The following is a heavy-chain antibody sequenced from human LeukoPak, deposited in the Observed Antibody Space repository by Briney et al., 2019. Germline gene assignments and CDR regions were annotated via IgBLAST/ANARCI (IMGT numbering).Heavy chain of an antibody. V-gene: IGHV3-66*01. D-gene: IGHD3-10*01. J-gene: IGHJ4*02. Sequence: GGSLRPSCAASGFTVSSNYVSWVRQAPGKGLEWVSVIYSGGSTYYADSVKGRFTISRDNSKNTLYLQMNSLRAEDTAVYYCARDRGGYYGSGSYGTDYWGQGTLVTVSS. CDR3: ARDRGGYYGSGSYGTDY. CDR1: GFTVSSNY. CDR2: IYSGGST.